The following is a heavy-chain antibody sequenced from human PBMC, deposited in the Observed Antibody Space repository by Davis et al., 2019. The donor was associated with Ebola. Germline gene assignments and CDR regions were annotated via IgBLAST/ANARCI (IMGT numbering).Heavy chain of an antibody. CDR2: ISAYNGNT. D-gene: IGHD1-26*01. J-gene: IGHJ5*02. V-gene: IGHV1-18*01. CDR1: GYTFTSYG. Sequence: ASVKVSCKASGYTFTSYGISWVRQAPGQGLEWMGWISAYNGNTNYAQKLQGRVTMTTDTSTSTAYMELRSLRSDDTAVYYCARLRRGRGYNWFDPWGQGTLVIVSS. CDR3: ARLRRGRGYNWFDP.